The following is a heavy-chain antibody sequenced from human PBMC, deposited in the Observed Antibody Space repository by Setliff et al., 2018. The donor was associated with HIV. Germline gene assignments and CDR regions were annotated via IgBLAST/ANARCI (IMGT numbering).Heavy chain of an antibody. V-gene: IGHV4-61*02. CDR1: GGSISSGTNY. D-gene: IGHD6-19*01. Sequence: LSETLSLTCSVSGGSISSGTNYWSWIRQPAGKGLEWIGRIYSSGSTNYNPSLKSRVTISVDTSKNQFSLKLSSVTAADTAVYYCASSGWLPYFDYWGQGTLVTVSS. CDR2: IYSSGST. J-gene: IGHJ4*02. CDR3: ASSGWLPYFDY.